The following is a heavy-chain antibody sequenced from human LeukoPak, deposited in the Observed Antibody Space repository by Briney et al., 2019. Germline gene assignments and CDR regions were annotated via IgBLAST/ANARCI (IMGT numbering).Heavy chain of an antibody. CDR1: GGSFSGYY. Sequence: SETLSLTCAVYGGSFSGYYWSWIRQPPGKGLEWIGEINHSGSTNYNPSLKSRVTISVDTSKNQFSVKLSSVTAADTAVYYCARDVWGDWFDAWGQGTLVTVSS. V-gene: IGHV4-34*01. CDR2: INHSGST. J-gene: IGHJ5*02. CDR3: ARDVWGDWFDA. D-gene: IGHD2-8*01.